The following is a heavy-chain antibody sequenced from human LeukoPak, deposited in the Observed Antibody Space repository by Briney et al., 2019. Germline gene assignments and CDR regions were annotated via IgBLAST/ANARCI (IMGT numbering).Heavy chain of an antibody. V-gene: IGHV3-66*02. Sequence: PGGSLRLSRAASLFTVSTNYMSWVRQARGKGLEWVSVIYSGGSTYYADSVTGRFTISRDNSKNTLYIQMNSLRAEDTAVYYCAATYYDFWSGYPYFDYWGQGTLVTVSS. D-gene: IGHD3-3*01. CDR2: IYSGGST. CDR3: AATYYDFWSGYPYFDY. CDR1: LFTVSTNY. J-gene: IGHJ4*02.